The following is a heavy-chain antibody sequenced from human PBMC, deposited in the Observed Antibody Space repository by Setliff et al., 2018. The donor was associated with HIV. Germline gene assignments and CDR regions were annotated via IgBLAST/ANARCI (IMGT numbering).Heavy chain of an antibody. J-gene: IGHJ3*02. V-gene: IGHV4-59*02. CDR1: GGSVSDYF. CDR2: IYYSGST. CDR3: ARRTGYAFDI. Sequence: SETLSLTCTVSGGSVSDYFWNWIRQPPGKGLEWIGYIYYSGSTNYNPSLESRVSISVDTSKNQFSLKLSSVTAADTAVYYCARRTGYAFDIWGQGTMVTVSS.